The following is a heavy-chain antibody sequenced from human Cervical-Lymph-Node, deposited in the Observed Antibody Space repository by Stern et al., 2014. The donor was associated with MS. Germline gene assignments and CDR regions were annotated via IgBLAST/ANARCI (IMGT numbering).Heavy chain of an antibody. Sequence: QLVESGPEVKKPGTSVKVSCKASGFTFSRSAVQRVRQTRGQRLEWIGWIVVGSGNTNYAQKFQGRVNITRDMSTDTAYMELSSLRSDDTAVYYCAAITVWGQGALVTVSS. CDR2: IVVGSGNT. J-gene: IGHJ1*01. CDR3: AAITV. V-gene: IGHV1-58*01. CDR1: GFTFSRSA.